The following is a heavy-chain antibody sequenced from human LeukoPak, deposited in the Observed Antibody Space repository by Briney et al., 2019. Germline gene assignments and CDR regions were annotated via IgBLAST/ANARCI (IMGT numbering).Heavy chain of an antibody. J-gene: IGHJ4*02. CDR1: ADSISSYY. CDR3: ARDRRSGSYYFYSGFDY. CDR2: IYYSGST. D-gene: IGHD1-26*01. Sequence: SETLSLTCTVSADSISSYYWSWIRQPPGKGLEWIGYIYYSGSTNYNPSLKSRVTISVDTSKNQFSLKLSSVTAADTAVYYCARDRRSGSYYFYSGFDYWGQGTLVTVSS. V-gene: IGHV4-59*01.